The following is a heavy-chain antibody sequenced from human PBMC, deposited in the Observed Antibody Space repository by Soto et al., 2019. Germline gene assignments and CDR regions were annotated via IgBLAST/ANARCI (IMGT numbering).Heavy chain of an antibody. D-gene: IGHD4-17*01. CDR1: GDSINNGEYY. Sequence: QVQLQESGPGLLKPSQTLSLTCNVSGDSINNGEYYWSWFRQPPGKGLEWLGYIYYNEVTYYNQSLKRRPTISLETSKNQFSLQLTSVTAADTAVYYCARDHTVTTGAFDIWGPGTMVTVSS. V-gene: IGHV4-30-4*01. CDR2: IYYNEVT. CDR3: ARDHTVTTGAFDI. J-gene: IGHJ3*02.